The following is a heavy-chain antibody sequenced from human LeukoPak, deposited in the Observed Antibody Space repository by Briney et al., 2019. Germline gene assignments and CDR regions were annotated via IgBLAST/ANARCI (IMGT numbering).Heavy chain of an antibody. CDR1: GGSISSSSYY. V-gene: IGHV4-61*05. Sequence: SETLSLTCTVSGGSISSSSYYWSWIRQPPGRGLEWIGYIYYTGTTTYNPSLKSRVAISLDTSKNQFSLKLSSVTAADTAVYYCARRYYDILTGLLGYYYMDVWGKGTTVTISS. CDR2: IYYTGTT. CDR3: ARRYYDILTGLLGYYYMDV. J-gene: IGHJ6*03. D-gene: IGHD3-9*01.